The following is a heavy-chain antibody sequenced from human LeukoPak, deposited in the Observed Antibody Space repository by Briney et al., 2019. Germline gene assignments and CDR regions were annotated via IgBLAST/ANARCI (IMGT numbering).Heavy chain of an antibody. Sequence: GGSLRLSCAASGFTFSSYGMHWVRQAPGKGLEWVAVIWYDGSNKYYADSVKGRFTISRDNSKNTLYLQMNSLRAEDTAVYYCARVLSIAAAYYFDYWGQGTLVTVSS. J-gene: IGHJ4*02. CDR2: IWYDGSNK. V-gene: IGHV3-33*01. CDR3: ARVLSIAAAYYFDY. D-gene: IGHD6-13*01. CDR1: GFTFSSYG.